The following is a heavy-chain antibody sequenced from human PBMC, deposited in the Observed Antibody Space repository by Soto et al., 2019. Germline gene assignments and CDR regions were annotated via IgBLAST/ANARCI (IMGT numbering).Heavy chain of an antibody. CDR1: GGSIRSGTYY. V-gene: IGHV4-30-4*01. CDR2: IYHSGST. D-gene: IGHD2-15*01. CDR3: ARRSHTNWPAY. J-gene: IGHJ5*01. Sequence: SETLSLTCTVSGGSIRSGTYYWNWIRQHPGKGLEWIGYIYHSGSTYYNPSLESRVSISLDASKNQFSLKVNSVTVADTAVYYCARRSHTNWPAYWGHGTQVTVSS.